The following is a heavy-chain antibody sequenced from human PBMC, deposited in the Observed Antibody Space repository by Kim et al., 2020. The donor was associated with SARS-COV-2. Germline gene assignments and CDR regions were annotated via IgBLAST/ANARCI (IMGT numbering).Heavy chain of an antibody. Sequence: GGSLRLSCAASGFTFSSYWMHWVRQAPGKGLVWVSRINSDGISTSYADSVKGRFTISRDNAKNTLYLQMNSLRAEDTAVYYCARDGRGSGTPIPHYYYYYGMDVWGQGTTVTVSS. CDR3: ARDGRGSGTPIPHYYYYYGMDV. CDR1: GFTFSSYW. D-gene: IGHD3-10*01. J-gene: IGHJ6*02. V-gene: IGHV3-74*01. CDR2: INSDGIST.